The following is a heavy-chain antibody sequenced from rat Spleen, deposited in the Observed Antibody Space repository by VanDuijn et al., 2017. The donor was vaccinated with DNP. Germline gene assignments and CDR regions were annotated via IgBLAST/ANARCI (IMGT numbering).Heavy chain of an antibody. J-gene: IGHJ4*01. D-gene: IGHD1-2*01. CDR2: MWYDGDT. CDR1: YS. CDR3: TRDGPIATVSPYGLDA. V-gene: IGHV2-8*01. Sequence: YSVSWVRQPSGKGPEWMGRMWYDGDTAYSSDLKSRLSISRDTSKNQIFLKMNSLQTDDTGTYYCTRDGPIATVSPYGLDAWGQGTSVTVSS.